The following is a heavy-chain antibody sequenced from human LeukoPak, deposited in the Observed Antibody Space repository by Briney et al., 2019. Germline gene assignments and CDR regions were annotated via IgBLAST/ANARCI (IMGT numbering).Heavy chain of an antibody. Sequence: QTGGSLRLSCAASGFTFSSYGMHWVRQAPGKGLEWVAVIWYDGSNKYYADSVKGRFTISRDNSKNTLYLQMNSLRAEDTAVYYCAKGCSSSWYDYNLGCFDYWGQGTLVTVSS. CDR1: GFTFSSYG. V-gene: IGHV3-30*02. J-gene: IGHJ4*02. CDR2: IWYDGSNK. D-gene: IGHD6-13*01. CDR3: AKGCSSSWYDYNLGCFDY.